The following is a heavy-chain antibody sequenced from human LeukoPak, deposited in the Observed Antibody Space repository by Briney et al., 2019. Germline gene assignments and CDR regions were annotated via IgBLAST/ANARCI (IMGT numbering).Heavy chain of an antibody. CDR2: IYYSGST. CDR3: ARVRGSVVAATIWFDP. Sequence: LETLSLTCTVSGGSISSYYWSWIRQPPGKGLEWIGYIYYSGSTNYNPSLKSRVTISVDTSKNQFSLKLSSVTVADTAVYYCARVRGSVVAATIWFDPWGQGTLVTVSS. J-gene: IGHJ5*02. D-gene: IGHD2-15*01. V-gene: IGHV4-59*01. CDR1: GGSISSYY.